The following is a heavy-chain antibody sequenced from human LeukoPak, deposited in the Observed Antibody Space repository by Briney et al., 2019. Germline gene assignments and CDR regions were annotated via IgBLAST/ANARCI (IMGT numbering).Heavy chain of an antibody. V-gene: IGHV3-48*01. CDR1: GFTFSSYG. Sequence: AGGSLTLFCAASGFTFSSYGMNWVRQVPGKGLEWVSYISSSSSTIYYADSVKGRFTISRDNAKNSLYLHMNSLRAEDTALYYCARDPEHYVWGSYRYPSSSFDYWGQGTLVTVSS. CDR3: ARDPEHYVWGSYRYPSSSFDY. D-gene: IGHD3-16*02. J-gene: IGHJ4*02. CDR2: ISSSSSTI.